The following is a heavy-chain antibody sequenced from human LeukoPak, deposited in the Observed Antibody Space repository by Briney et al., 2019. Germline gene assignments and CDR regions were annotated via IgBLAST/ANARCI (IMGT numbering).Heavy chain of an antibody. D-gene: IGHD2/OR15-2a*01. J-gene: IGHJ2*01. V-gene: IGHV4-39*01. Sequence: PSETLSLTCTVSGDSVNNNHYYWAWIRQPPGKGLEWIGSIYYSGTTYNNPSLGSRVTMSVDTSENQLSLKLTSVSAADTALYYCARNSPVYWNFDLWGRGTLVSVSS. CDR1: GDSVNNNHYY. CDR2: IYYSGTT. CDR3: ARNSPVYWNFDL.